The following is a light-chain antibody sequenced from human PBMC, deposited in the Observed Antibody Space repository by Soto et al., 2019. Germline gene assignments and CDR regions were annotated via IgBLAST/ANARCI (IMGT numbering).Light chain of an antibody. CDR3: QESYRTPRT. Sequence: DIPMTQSPSSLSASVGDRVTITCRASQTINAYLNWYQQKPGKAPKLLIYAASSLQSGVPSRFSGSGSGTDCTLTISSLQPEDFATYYCQESYRTPRTFGQGTRLEI. V-gene: IGKV1-39*01. CDR2: AAS. J-gene: IGKJ2*01. CDR1: QTINAY.